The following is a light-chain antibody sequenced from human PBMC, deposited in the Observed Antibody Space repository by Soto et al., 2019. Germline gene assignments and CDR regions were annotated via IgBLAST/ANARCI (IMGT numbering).Light chain of an antibody. CDR2: GAS. J-gene: IGKJ1*01. V-gene: IGKV3-15*01. CDR3: QQYNDRPGT. CDR1: QSVSSN. Sequence: EIVMTQSPATLSVSPGERATLSCRPSQSVSSNLAWFQQKPGQAPRLLIYGASTRATGIPATFSGSGSGTEFTLTISSLQSEDFAVYYCQQYNDRPGTFGQGTKV.